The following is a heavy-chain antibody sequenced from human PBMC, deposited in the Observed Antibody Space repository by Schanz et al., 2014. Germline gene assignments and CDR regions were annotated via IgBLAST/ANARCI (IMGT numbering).Heavy chain of an antibody. Sequence: QVQLVQSGAEMKKPGASVKVSCKASGYIFIGYYIHWVRQAPGQGLEWMGWTNTNSGDTKIAQKLQGSVTTTRDPYISDAYMEMTSLRSDDTAVYYCARNIIATARAYDIWGQGTMVTVSS. J-gene: IGHJ3*02. CDR3: ARNIIATARAYDI. V-gene: IGHV1-2*02. D-gene: IGHD6-13*01. CDR1: GYIFIGYY. CDR2: TNTNSGDT.